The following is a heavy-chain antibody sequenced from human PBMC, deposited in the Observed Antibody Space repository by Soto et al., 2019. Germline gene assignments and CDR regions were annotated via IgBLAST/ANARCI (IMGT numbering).Heavy chain of an antibody. CDR3: ARDQITMIVVVSDAFDI. CDR1: GFTFSSYA. CDR2: LSYDGSHK. D-gene: IGHD3-22*01. Sequence: QVQLVESGGGVVQAGRSLRLSCAASGFTFSSYAMHWVRQAPGKGLEWVAGLSYDGSHKYADSVKGRFTISRDNSKNTVYLQMNSLRPEDTAVYYCARDQITMIVVVSDAFDIWGQGTMVTASS. V-gene: IGHV3-30*04. J-gene: IGHJ3*02.